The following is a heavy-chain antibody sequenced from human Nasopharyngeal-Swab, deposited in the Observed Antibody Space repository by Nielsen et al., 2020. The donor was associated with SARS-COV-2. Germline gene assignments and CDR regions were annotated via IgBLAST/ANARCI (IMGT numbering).Heavy chain of an antibody. Sequence: SETLSLTCTVSGGSISTYYWSWIRQSPGQGLEWIGHIYNSGNTNYNPSLDGRVTISVDTSKDQFSLTLISVTAADTAVYYCARSGDWSRSSGYYYGMDVWGPGTTVTVSS. CDR2: IYNSGNT. J-gene: IGHJ6*02. D-gene: IGHD3-22*01. V-gene: IGHV4-59*01. CDR1: GGSISTYY. CDR3: ARSGDWSRSSGYYYGMDV.